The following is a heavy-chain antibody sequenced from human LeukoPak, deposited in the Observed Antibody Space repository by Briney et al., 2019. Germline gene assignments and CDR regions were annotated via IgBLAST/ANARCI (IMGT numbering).Heavy chain of an antibody. J-gene: IGHJ6*03. V-gene: IGHV4-39*01. CDR1: GGSISSSSYY. CDR2: IYYSGST. Sequence: SETLSPTCTVSGGSISSSSYYWGWIRQTPGKGLEWIGSIYYSGSTYYNPSLKSRVTISVDTPKNQFSLKLSSVTAADTAVYYCAFSYYDFCSGYFSGPYYYYMDVWGKGTTVTVSS. CDR3: AFSYYDFCSGYFSGPYYYYMDV. D-gene: IGHD3-3*01.